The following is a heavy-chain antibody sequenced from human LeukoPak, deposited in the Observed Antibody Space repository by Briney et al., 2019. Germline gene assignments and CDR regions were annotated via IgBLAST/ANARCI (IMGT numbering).Heavy chain of an antibody. V-gene: IGHV3-23*01. CDR3: AKDRDVVVTAIPIDY. Sequence: PGGSLRLSCAASGFTVSSNYMSWVRQAPGKGLEWVSAISGSGGSTYYADSVKGRFTISRDNSKNTLYLQINSLRAEDTAVYYCAKDRDVVVTAIPIDYWGQGTLVTASS. CDR1: GFTVSSNY. J-gene: IGHJ4*02. CDR2: ISGSGGST. D-gene: IGHD2-21*02.